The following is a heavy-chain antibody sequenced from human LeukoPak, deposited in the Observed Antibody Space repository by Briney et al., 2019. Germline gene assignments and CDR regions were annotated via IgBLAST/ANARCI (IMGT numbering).Heavy chain of an antibody. CDR3: ARERCSGGFCSWDY. CDR1: GGSISSGGNY. V-gene: IGHV4-30-2*06. Sequence: SQTLSLTCTVSGGSISSGGNYWSWIRQSSGKGLEWIGYIYHSGSTYYNPSLTSRVTMSVDRSKNQFSLKLSSVTAADTAVYYCARERCSGGFCSWDYWGQGILVTVSS. J-gene: IGHJ4*02. CDR2: IYHSGST. D-gene: IGHD2-15*01.